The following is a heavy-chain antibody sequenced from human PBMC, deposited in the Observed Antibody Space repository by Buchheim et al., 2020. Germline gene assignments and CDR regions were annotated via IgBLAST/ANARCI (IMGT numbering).Heavy chain of an antibody. Sequence: QVQLQQWGAGLLKPSETLSLTCAVYGGSFSGYYWSWIRQPPGKGLEWIGEINHSGSTNYNPPLKSRVTISVDTSKNQFSLKLSSVTAADTAVYYCARPNYYGSGSYLYWGQGTL. V-gene: IGHV4-34*01. CDR2: INHSGST. CDR3: ARPNYYGSGSYLY. J-gene: IGHJ4*02. D-gene: IGHD3-10*01. CDR1: GGSFSGYY.